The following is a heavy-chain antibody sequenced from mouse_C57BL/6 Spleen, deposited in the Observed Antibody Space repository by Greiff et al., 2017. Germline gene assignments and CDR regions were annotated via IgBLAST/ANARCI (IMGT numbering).Heavy chain of an antibody. Sequence: EVHLVESGGGLVKPGGSLKLSCAASGFTFSSYAMSWVRQTPEKRLEWVATISDGGSYTYYPDNVKGRFTISRDNAKNNLYLQMSHLKSEDTAMYYCARDRDVSYYFDYWGQGTTLTVSS. CDR2: ISDGGSYT. D-gene: IGHD3-3*01. CDR3: ARDRDVSYYFDY. CDR1: GFTFSSYA. V-gene: IGHV5-4*01. J-gene: IGHJ2*01.